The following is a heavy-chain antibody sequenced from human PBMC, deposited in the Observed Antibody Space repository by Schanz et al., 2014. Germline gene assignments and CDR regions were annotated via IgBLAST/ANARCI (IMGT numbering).Heavy chain of an antibody. V-gene: IGHV1-18*01. CDR2: INAHTGNT. CDR1: GYIFCSHG. CDR3: AKVHSTSLERGSHYYMDV. J-gene: IGHJ6*03. Sequence: QLMQSGSEVRKPGASVKVSCKASGYIFCSHGMTWVRQAPGQGPELMGWINAHTGNTQYAQKFQGRVNMTRDTVTTTGLLELTRRRTDDTAIYYGAKVHSTSLERGSHYYMDVWGKGTTVTVSS. D-gene: IGHD2-2*01.